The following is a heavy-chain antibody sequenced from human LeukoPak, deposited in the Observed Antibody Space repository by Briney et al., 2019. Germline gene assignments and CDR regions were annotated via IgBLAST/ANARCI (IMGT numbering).Heavy chain of an antibody. CDR2: ISGSGGST. CDR3: AKDLELRYFDWSEFDP. Sequence: PGGSLRLSCAASGFTVSSNYMSWVRQAPGKGLEWVSAISGSGGSTYYADSVKGRFTISRDNSKNTLYLQMNSLRAEDTAVYYCAKDLELRYFDWSEFDPWGQGTLVTVSS. J-gene: IGHJ5*02. V-gene: IGHV3-23*01. D-gene: IGHD3-9*01. CDR1: GFTVSSNY.